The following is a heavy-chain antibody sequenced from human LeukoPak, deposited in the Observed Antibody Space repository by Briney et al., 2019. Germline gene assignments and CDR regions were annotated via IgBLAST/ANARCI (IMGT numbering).Heavy chain of an antibody. J-gene: IGHJ4*02. CDR3: ARDLTMYSSKTYYFDY. V-gene: IGHV3-33*01. Sequence: PPGGSLRLSCAASGFTFSSYGMHWVRQAPGKGLEWVAVIWYDGSNKYYADSVKGRFTISRDNAKNSLYLQMNSLRAEDTAVYYCARDLTMYSSKTYYFDYWGQGTLVTVSS. D-gene: IGHD6-13*01. CDR1: GFTFSSYG. CDR2: IWYDGSNK.